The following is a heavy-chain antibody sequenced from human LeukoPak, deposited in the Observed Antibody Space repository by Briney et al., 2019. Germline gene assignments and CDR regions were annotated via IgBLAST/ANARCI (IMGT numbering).Heavy chain of an antibody. CDR2: IYYSGST. V-gene: IGHV4-31*03. CDR1: GCSISSGGFY. J-gene: IGHJ5*02. CDR3: ANVLRGTGNWFDP. Sequence: SKTLFLTCPVSGCSISSGGFYWSWVPQYPKKGLGGVGSIYYSGSTYYNPSLKSRLTISVDTSNNQFSLNLSSVTAADTAVYYCANVLRGTGNWFDPWGQGTLVTVSS. D-gene: IGHD3-16*01.